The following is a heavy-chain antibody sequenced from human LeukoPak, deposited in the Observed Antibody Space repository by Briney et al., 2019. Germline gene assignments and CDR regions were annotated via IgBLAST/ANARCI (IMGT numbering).Heavy chain of an antibody. J-gene: IGHJ4*02. CDR1: GFTFSSYW. CDR3: ARKGYSYLVYYFDY. Sequence: GGSLRLSCAVSGFTFSSYWMSWVRQAPGKGLEWVANIKQDGSEKYYVDSVKGRFTISRDNAKNSLYLQMNSLRAEDTAVYYYARKGYSYLVYYFDYWGQGTLVTVSS. D-gene: IGHD5-18*01. V-gene: IGHV3-7*01. CDR2: IKQDGSEK.